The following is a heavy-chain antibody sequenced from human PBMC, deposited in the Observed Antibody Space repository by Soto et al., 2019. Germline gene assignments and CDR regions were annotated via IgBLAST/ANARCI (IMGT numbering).Heavy chain of an antibody. J-gene: IGHJ6*02. CDR3: ARDYDILTGPTYYYYGMDV. Sequence: ASVKVSCKASGYSFTSYGISLVRQAPGQGLEWMGWISAYNGNTNYAQKLQGRVTMTTDTSTSTAYMELRSLRSDDTAVYYCARDYDILTGPTYYYYGMDVWGQGTTVTVSS. D-gene: IGHD3-9*01. CDR1: GYSFTSYG. CDR2: ISAYNGNT. V-gene: IGHV1-18*01.